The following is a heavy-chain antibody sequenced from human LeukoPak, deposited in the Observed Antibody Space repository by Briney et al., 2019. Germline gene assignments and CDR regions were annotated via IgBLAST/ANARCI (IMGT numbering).Heavy chain of an antibody. J-gene: IGHJ4*02. CDR1: GFSFGTYS. V-gene: IGHV3-23*01. CDR3: AKDLAKAGYGDYYFDY. D-gene: IGHD4-17*01. CDR2: ISGSGGST. Sequence: GGSLRLSCAASGFSFGTYSMTWVHQAPGKGLEWVSGISGSGGSTYYADSVKGRFTISRDNSKNTLYLQMNSLRAEDTAVYYCAKDLAKAGYGDYYFDYWGQGTLVTVSS.